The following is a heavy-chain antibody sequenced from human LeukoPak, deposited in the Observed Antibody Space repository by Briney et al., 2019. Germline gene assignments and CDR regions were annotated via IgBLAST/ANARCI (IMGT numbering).Heavy chain of an antibody. J-gene: IGHJ4*02. CDR2: ISYDGSNK. D-gene: IGHD5-12*01. V-gene: IGHV3-30*03. CDR3: ARLPSGLLIDY. CDR1: GFTFSSYG. Sequence: PGGSLRLSCAASGFTFSSYGMHWVRQAPGKGLEWVAVISYDGSNKYYADSVKGRFTISRDNSKNTLYLQMNSLRAEDTAVYYCARLPSGLLIDYWGQGTLVTVSS.